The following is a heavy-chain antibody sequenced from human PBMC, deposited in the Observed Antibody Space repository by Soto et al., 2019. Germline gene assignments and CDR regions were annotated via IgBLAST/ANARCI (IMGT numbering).Heavy chain of an antibody. CDR1: VFTFSDYY. CDR2: IGTRGNTN. D-gene: IGHD4-17*01. Sequence: QVQLVESGGGLVKPGGSLRLSCANSVFTFSDYYMSWIRQAPGKGLEWVSDIGTRGNTNYYADSVRGRFTISRDNAKNSLYLQMNSLSADDSAVYYCARDGTEYYGEYYDYWGQGIPVTVSS. V-gene: IGHV3-11*01. CDR3: ARDGTEYYGEYYDY. J-gene: IGHJ4*02.